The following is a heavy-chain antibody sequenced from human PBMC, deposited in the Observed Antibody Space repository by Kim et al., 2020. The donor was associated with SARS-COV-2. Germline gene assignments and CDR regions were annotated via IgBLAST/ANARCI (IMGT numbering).Heavy chain of an antibody. Sequence: ADSGEGRFTISRDNAKNTLYLQMNSLRVEDTAVYFCARDRGGTGAVFDYWGQGTLVTVSS. D-gene: IGHD3-16*01. V-gene: IGHV3-53*01. J-gene: IGHJ4*02. CDR3: ARDRGGTGAVFDY.